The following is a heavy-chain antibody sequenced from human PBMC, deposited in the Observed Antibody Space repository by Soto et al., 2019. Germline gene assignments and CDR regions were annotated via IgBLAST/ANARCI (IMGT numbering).Heavy chain of an antibody. V-gene: IGHV1-69*13. J-gene: IGHJ6*02. CDR2: IIPIFGTA. CDR1: GGTFSSYA. CDR3: ATVDYGGDARSIHDYYGMDV. Sequence: AAAKFSCKASGGTFSSYAISWVRQAPGQVLDWMGGIIPIFGTANYAQKFQGRVTITADESTSTAYMELSSLRSEDTAVYYCATVDYGGDARSIHDYYGMDVWGQRTTVTVSS. D-gene: IGHD4-17*01.